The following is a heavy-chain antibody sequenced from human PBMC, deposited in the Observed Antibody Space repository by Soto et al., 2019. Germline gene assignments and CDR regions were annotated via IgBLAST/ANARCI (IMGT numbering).Heavy chain of an antibody. CDR1: GYKVSTWHNFTSYW. V-gene: IGHV5-51*01. CDR3: ARLQAAAGDNDLTFDY. D-gene: IGHD6-13*01. J-gene: IGHJ4*02. CDR2: IYPGDSDT. Sequence: PGESLKISCMGSGYKVSTWHNFTSYWIAWVRQMPGGGLEWMGVIYPGDSDTTYNPSFQGHVTISADKSISTAYLQWSSLKASGTAMYYCARLQAAAGDNDLTFDYWGQGTLVTVSS.